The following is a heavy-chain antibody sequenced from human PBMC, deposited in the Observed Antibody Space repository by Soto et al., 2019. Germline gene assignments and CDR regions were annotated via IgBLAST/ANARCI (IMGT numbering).Heavy chain of an antibody. CDR1: GASFTDGALF. CDR2: TYIGGMT. J-gene: IGHJ5*02. D-gene: IGHD3-22*01. V-gene: IGHV4-39*01. Sequence: SETLSLTCTVSGASFTDGALFWGWIRQSPGKGVEWIASTYIGGMTYYNPSLRSRVTISVDTSKSQFSLRLNSVTAADTAVYYSATAPETFSTAGYYVKWFDPWGHGTLVTFSS. CDR3: ATAPETFSTAGYYVKWFDP.